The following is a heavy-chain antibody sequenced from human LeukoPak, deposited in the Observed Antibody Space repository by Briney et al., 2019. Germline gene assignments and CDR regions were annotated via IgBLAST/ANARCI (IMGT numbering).Heavy chain of an antibody. V-gene: IGHV4-34*01. CDR2: INHSGST. Sequence: SETLSLTCAVYGGSFSGYYWSWIRQPPGKGLEWIGEINHSGSTNYNPSLKSRVTISVDTSKNQFSLKLSSATAADTAVYYCARGIQLWSTNAFDIWGQGTMVTVSS. CDR3: ARGIQLWSTNAFDI. J-gene: IGHJ3*02. D-gene: IGHD5-18*01. CDR1: GGSFSGYY.